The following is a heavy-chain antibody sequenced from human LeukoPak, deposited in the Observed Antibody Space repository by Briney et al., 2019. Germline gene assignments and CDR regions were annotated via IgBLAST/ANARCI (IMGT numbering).Heavy chain of an antibody. J-gene: IGHJ4*02. Sequence: GGSLRLSCAASGFTFSDYWMTWVRQAPGKGLEWVANIRQDVSEKYHVDSVKGRFTISRDNAKNSVYLQMNSLRAEDTAVYYCARISCSRSSCYGVYDYWGQGSLVTVSS. D-gene: IGHD2-15*01. CDR2: IRQDVSEK. V-gene: IGHV3-7*01. CDR3: ARISCSRSSCYGVYDY. CDR1: GFTFSDYW.